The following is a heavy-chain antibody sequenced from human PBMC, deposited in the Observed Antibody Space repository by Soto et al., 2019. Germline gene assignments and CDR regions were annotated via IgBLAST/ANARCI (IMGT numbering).Heavy chain of an antibody. D-gene: IGHD2-15*01. Sequence: QVHLVQSGAEVRKPGASVKVSCTTSGYTFSKFGISWVRQAPGQGLQWMGWITAFNGNTNYEERFQGRVTMTTDTSTSTAYMELRNLRSDDTAVYYCARDLGGVEVPGVTRADVWGQGTTVTVSS. CDR1: GYTFSKFG. CDR3: ARDLGGVEVPGVTRADV. CDR2: ITAFNGNT. V-gene: IGHV1-18*01. J-gene: IGHJ6*02.